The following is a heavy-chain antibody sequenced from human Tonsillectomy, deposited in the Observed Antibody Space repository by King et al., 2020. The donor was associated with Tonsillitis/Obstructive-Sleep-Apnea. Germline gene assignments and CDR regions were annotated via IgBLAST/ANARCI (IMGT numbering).Heavy chain of an antibody. V-gene: IGHV3-7*01. Sequence: VQLVESGGGWVQPGGSPRLSCAASGFTFNGYWMSWVRQAPGKGLEWVANIDQDGNEKYYVDSVKGRFTISRDNAGYSLYLQMNGLRAEDTAVYYCATDPPGWGQGTLVTVSS. J-gene: IGHJ4*02. CDR1: GFTFNGYW. CDR3: ATDPPG. CDR2: IDQDGNEK. D-gene: IGHD1-14*01.